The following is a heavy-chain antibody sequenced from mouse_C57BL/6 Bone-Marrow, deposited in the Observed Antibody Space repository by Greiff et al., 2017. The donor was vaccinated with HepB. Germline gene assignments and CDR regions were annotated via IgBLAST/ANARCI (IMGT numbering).Heavy chain of an antibody. J-gene: IGHJ4*01. D-gene: IGHD1-1*01. Sequence: VQLQQSGAELARPGASVKLSCKASGYTFTSYGISWVKQRTGQGLEWIGEIYPRSGNTYYNEKFKGKATLTADKSTSTAYMELRSLTSEDSAVYVCARGDYGSFYAMDYWGQGTSVTVSS. CDR1: GYTFTSYG. CDR3: ARGDYGSFYAMDY. CDR2: IYPRSGNT. V-gene: IGHV1-81*01.